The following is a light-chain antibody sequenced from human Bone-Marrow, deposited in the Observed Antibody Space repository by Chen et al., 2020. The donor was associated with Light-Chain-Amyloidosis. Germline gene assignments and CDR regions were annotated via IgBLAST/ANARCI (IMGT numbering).Light chain of an antibody. J-gene: IGLJ2*01. CDR2: RDT. CDR1: DLPTKY. CDR3: QSADSSGTYEVI. Sequence: SYELTQPPSVSVSPGQTARITCSGDDLPTKYVYWYQQKPGQAPVLVIHRDTERPSGISERFSGGSTGTTATLIISGVQAEDEADYHCQSADSSGTYEVIFGGGTKLTVL. V-gene: IGLV3-25*03.